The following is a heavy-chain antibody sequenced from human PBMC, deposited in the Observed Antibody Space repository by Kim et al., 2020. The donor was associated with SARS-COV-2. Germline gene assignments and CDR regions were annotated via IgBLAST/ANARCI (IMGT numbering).Heavy chain of an antibody. J-gene: IGHJ4*02. CDR1: GFTFSSYW. V-gene: IGHV3-7*01. CDR3: ARDVGVVVVITTLVY. CDR2: IKQDGSEK. D-gene: IGHD3-22*01. Sequence: GGSLRLSCAASGFTFSSYWMSWVRQAPGKGLEWVANIKQDGSEKYYVDSVKGRFTISRDNAKNSLYLQMNSLRAEDTAVYYCARDVGVVVVITTLVYWGQGTLVTVSS.